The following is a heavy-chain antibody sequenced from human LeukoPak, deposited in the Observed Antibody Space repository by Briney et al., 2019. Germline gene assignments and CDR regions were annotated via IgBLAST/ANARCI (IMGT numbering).Heavy chain of an antibody. Sequence: SETLSLTCTVSDGSISSYYWSWIRQPPGKGLEWIGYIYYSGSTNYNPSLKSRVTISVDTSKNQFSLKLSSVTAADTAVYYCARDRDYFDAFDIWGQGTMVTVSS. J-gene: IGHJ3*02. CDR1: DGSISSYY. V-gene: IGHV4-59*01. D-gene: IGHD4/OR15-4a*01. CDR2: IYYSGST. CDR3: ARDRDYFDAFDI.